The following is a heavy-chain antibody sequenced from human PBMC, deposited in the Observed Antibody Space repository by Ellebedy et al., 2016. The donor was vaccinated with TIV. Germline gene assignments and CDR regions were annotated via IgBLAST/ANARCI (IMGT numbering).Heavy chain of an antibody. CDR3: ARDRTVAVAVFGTDF. Sequence: ASVKVSCXASGYTFTAYSMHWVRQAPGQGLEWMGWINPRSGVTKYAQKFQGRVTMIRDTSASITTAYMELSSLRSDDTAIYYCARDRTVAVAVFGTDFWGQGTLVTVSS. V-gene: IGHV1-2*02. CDR1: GYTFTAYS. CDR2: INPRSGVT. J-gene: IGHJ4*02. D-gene: IGHD6-19*01.